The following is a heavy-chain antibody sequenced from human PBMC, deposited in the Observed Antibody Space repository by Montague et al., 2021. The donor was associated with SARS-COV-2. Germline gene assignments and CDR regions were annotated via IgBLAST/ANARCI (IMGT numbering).Heavy chain of an antibody. CDR1: GGSLSGDH. CDR2: VNHSGHT. V-gene: IGHV4-34*01. J-gene: IGHJ4*02. D-gene: IGHD6-6*01. CDR3: ARGPVVGAARLRYYFDQ. Sequence: SETLSLTCAVYGGSLSGDHWCWIRQPPGKGLEWIGEVNHSGHTNYNVSLKSRVTMSVDASKSEFSLKVRSVTAADTAVYYCARGPVVGAARLRYYFDQWGQGTLVTVSS.